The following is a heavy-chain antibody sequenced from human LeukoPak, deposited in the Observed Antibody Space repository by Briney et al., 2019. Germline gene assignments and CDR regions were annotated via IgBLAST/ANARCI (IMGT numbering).Heavy chain of an antibody. CDR1: GFTFSSYG. V-gene: IGHV3-30*02. J-gene: IGHJ4*02. CDR3: AKDMAHIVVVTEDSLLGY. D-gene: IGHD2-21*02. Sequence: PGGSLRLSCAASGFTFSSYGMHWVRQAPGKGLEWVAFIRYDGSNKYYADSVKGRFTISRDNSKNTLYLQMNSLRAEDTAVYYCAKDMAHIVVVTEDSLLGYWGQGTLVTVSS. CDR2: IRYDGSNK.